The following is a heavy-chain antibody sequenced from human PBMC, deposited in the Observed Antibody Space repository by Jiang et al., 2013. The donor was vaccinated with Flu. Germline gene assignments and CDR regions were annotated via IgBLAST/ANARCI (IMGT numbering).Heavy chain of an antibody. CDR1: GYTFTSYA. D-gene: IGHD5-12*01. V-gene: IGHV7-4-1*02. CDR2: INTNTGNP. J-gene: IGHJ6*02. CDR3: ARCPVDIVATIKSRARLHGADV. Sequence: QSGSELKKPGASVKVSCKASGYTFTSYAMNWVRQAPGQGLEWMGWINTNTGNPTYAQGFTGRFVFSLDTSVSTAYLQISSLKAEDTAVYYCARCPVDIVATIKSRARLHGADVWGQGTTVTVSS.